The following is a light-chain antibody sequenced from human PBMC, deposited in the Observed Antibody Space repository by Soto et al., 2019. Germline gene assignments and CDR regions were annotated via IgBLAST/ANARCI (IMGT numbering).Light chain of an antibody. CDR2: SDN. V-gene: IGLV1-44*01. J-gene: IGLJ1*01. CDR3: AAWDDSLNGFV. CDR1: SSNIGSNL. Sequence: QSVLTQPPSASGTPGQRVTISCSGSSSNIGSNLVNWYQQLPGTAPKIVIYSDNQRPSGVPDRFSGSRSGTSASLAISGPQSEDEADYYCAAWDDSLNGFVFGAGTKVTVL.